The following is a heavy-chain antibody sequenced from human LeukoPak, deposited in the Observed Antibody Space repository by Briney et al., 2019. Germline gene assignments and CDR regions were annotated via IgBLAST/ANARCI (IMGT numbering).Heavy chain of an antibody. Sequence: SVKVSCKASGGTFSSYAISWVRQAPGQGLEWMGGIIPIFGTANYAQKFQGRVTITTDESTSTAYMELSSLRSEDTAVYYCARGSGSTYYDHDYWGQGTLVTVSS. J-gene: IGHJ4*02. V-gene: IGHV1-69*05. CDR2: IIPIFGTA. CDR1: GGTFSSYA. D-gene: IGHD3-22*01. CDR3: ARGSGSTYYDHDY.